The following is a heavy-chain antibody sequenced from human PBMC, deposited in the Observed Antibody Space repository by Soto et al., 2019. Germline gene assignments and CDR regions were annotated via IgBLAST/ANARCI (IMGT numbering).Heavy chain of an antibody. CDR3: TREPIARTTGLDP. V-gene: IGHV3-23*01. CDR2: ISVSDVFI. CDR1: GFNVGAFA. J-gene: IGHJ5*02. D-gene: IGHD1-1*01. Sequence: EVQLLESGGDLVQPGGSLRLSCAGSGFNVGAFAVNWVRQAPGKGLEWVAGISVSDVFIYYSDSVRGRFYISRDASENLLYLQMTSLRVDDTALYYCTREPIARTTGLDPWGPGTLVTVPS.